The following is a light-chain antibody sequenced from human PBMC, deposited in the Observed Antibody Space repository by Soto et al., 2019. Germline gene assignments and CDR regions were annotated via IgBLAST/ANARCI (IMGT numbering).Light chain of an antibody. V-gene: IGKV3-20*01. CDR3: HQYDSWT. J-gene: IGKJ1*01. CDR1: QSIRSH. CDR2: GAS. Sequence: EIVLTQSPATLSVSPGERATLSCRVSQSIRSHLAWYRQRPSQAPRLLIYGASSRATGIPDRFSGSGSGTDFTLTISRLEPEDFAVYYCHQYDSWTFGQGTKVDIK.